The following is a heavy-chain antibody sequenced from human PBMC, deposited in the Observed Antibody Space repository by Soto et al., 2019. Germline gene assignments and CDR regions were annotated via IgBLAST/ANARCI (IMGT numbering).Heavy chain of an antibody. V-gene: IGHV3-48*03. J-gene: IGHJ6*02. Sequence: EVQLVESGGTLVQPGGSLRLSCAASGFTFNSYKMNWVRQAPGKGLEWVSYISGSGSTIYYADSVKGRFTISRDNAKNSLYLQLNSLRAEDTAVYYCARDMHPGHTYFYPLGMDVWGQGTTVTVSS. CDR1: GFTFNSYK. CDR3: ARDMHPGHTYFYPLGMDV. D-gene: IGHD3-3*01. CDR2: ISGSGSTI.